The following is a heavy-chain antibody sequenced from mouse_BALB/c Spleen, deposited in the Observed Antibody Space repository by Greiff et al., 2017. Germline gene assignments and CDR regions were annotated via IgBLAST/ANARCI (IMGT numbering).Heavy chain of an antibody. Sequence: EVQLQQSGPELVKPGASVKIPCKASGYTFTDYNMDWVKQSHGKSLEWIGDINPNNGGTIYNQKFKGKATLTVDKSSSTAYMELRSLTSEDTAVYYCARYFHYYGYWYFDVWGAGTTVTVSS. CDR2: INPNNGGT. V-gene: IGHV1-18*01. CDR3: ARYFHYYGYWYFDV. CDR1: GYTFTDYN. D-gene: IGHD1-2*01. J-gene: IGHJ1*01.